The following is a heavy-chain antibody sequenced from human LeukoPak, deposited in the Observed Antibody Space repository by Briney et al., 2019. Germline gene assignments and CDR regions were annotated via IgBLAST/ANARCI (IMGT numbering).Heavy chain of an antibody. Sequence: SGTLSLTCNVSGGSLSSYYWSWIRQPPGKGLEWIGYIYYSGSTNYNPSLKSRVTISVDTSKNQFSLKLSSVTAADTAVYYCARRIAVAGTFDYWGQGTLVTVSS. V-gene: IGHV4-59*01. J-gene: IGHJ4*02. D-gene: IGHD6-19*01. CDR1: GGSLSSYY. CDR2: IYYSGST. CDR3: ARRIAVAGTFDY.